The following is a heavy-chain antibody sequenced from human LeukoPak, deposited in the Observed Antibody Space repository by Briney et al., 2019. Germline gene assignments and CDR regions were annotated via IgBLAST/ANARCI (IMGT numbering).Heavy chain of an antibody. CDR2: IYYSGST. Sequence: SETLSLTCTVSGGSISSSSYYWGWIRQPPGKGLEWIGSIYYSGSTYYNPSLKSRVTISVYTSKNQFSLKLSSVTAADTAVYYCARPAALELPGGLYFDYWGQGTLVSVSS. CDR1: GGSISSSSYY. J-gene: IGHJ4*02. V-gene: IGHV4-39*01. CDR3: ARPAALELPGGLYFDY. D-gene: IGHD1-7*01.